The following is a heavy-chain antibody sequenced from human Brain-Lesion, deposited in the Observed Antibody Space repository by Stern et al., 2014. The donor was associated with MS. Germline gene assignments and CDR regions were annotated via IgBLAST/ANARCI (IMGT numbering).Heavy chain of an antibody. CDR1: GGSISSGGYY. D-gene: IGHD2-2*01. Sequence: VQLVESGPGLVKPSQTLSLSCTVSGGSISSGGYYWSWIRQPAGKGLEWIGRIFNSGSTSYHPSLKSGVPISIDPSKNHFSLRLTSMTAADTAVYYCARGRVVPGFQYYATDVWGQGTTVIVSS. CDR3: ARGRVVPGFQYYATDV. J-gene: IGHJ6*02. CDR2: IFNSGST. V-gene: IGHV4-61*02.